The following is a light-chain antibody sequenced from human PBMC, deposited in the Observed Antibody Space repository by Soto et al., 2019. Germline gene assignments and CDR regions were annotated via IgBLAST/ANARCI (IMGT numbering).Light chain of an antibody. Sequence: QLVLTQSPSASASLGASVKLTCTLSRGHSSYAIAWHQQQPEKGPRYLMKLNSDGSHSKGDGIPDRFSGSSSGAERSLTISSLQSEDEADYYCQTWGTGIQVFGGGTKVTVL. CDR1: RGHSSYA. J-gene: IGLJ2*01. CDR2: LNSDGSH. V-gene: IGLV4-69*01. CDR3: QTWGTGIQV.